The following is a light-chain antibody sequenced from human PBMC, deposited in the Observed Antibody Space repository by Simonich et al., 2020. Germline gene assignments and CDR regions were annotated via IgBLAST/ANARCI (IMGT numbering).Light chain of an antibody. V-gene: IGLV2-14*03. J-gene: IGLJ3*02. CDR3: SSYTSSSTRV. CDR1: SSDVGGYNY. Sequence: QSALTQPASVSGSPGQSITISCTATSSDVGGYNYVSWYQQHPGKAPKLMIYDVSTLPSGFSNRFSGSKTGNTASLTISGLQAEDEADYYCSSYTSSSTRVFGGGTKLTVL. CDR2: DVS.